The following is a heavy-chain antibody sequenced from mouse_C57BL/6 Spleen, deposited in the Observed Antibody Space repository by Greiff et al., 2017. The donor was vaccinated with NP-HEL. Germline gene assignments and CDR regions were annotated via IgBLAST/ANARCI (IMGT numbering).Heavy chain of an antibody. J-gene: IGHJ1*03. CDR2: INPNYGTT. V-gene: IGHV1-39*01. CDR3: ARPLSGGSVWYFDV. D-gene: IGHD1-1*01. Sequence: EVKLQQSGPELVKPGASVKISCKASGYSFTDYNMNWVKQSNGKSLEWIGVINPNYGTTSYNQKFKGKATLTVDQSSSTAYMQLNSLTSEDSAVYYCARPLSGGSVWYFDVWGTGTTVTVSS. CDR1: GYSFTDYN.